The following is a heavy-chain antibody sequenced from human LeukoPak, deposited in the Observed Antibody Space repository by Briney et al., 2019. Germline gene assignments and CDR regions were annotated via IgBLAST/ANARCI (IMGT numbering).Heavy chain of an antibody. J-gene: IGHJ6*02. CDR2: ISGSGGST. Sequence: GGSLRLSCAASGFTFSSYAMSWVRQAPGKGLEWVSAISGSGGSTYYADSGKGRFTISRDHSKNTLYLQMNSLRAEHTAIYYCARPGEALEWLFPYYYYGMDVWGQGTTVTVSS. V-gene: IGHV3-23*01. CDR3: ARPGEALEWLFPYYYYGMDV. CDR1: GFTFSSYA. D-gene: IGHD3-3*01.